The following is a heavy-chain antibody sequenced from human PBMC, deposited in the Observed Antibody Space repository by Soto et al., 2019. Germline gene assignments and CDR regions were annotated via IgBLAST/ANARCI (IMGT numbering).Heavy chain of an antibody. CDR3: AKDIGAQDCTNGVCYSLPSYYYYGMDV. CDR1: GFTFGRHT. D-gene: IGHD2-8*01. V-gene: IGHV3-23*01. Sequence: EVQLLESGGGLIQPGGSLRLSCAASGFTFGRHTMSWVRQAPGKGLEWVSIFSSGGNIYYAASVKGRFTISRDNSKNTLYLQMNSLRAEDTAIYYCAKDIGAQDCTNGVCYSLPSYYYYGMDVWGQGTTVTVSS. CDR2: FSSGGNI. J-gene: IGHJ6*02.